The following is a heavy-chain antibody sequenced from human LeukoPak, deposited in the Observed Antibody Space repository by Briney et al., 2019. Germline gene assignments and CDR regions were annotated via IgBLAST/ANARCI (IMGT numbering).Heavy chain of an antibody. CDR2: LSNTGNI. CDR1: GFTFSSYG. V-gene: IGHV3-48*01. D-gene: IGHD5-18*01. CDR3: ARRGDTPMIGDH. J-gene: IGHJ4*02. Sequence: GGSLRLSCAASGFTFSSYGMNWVRQAPGKGLEWLSYLSNTGNIHYAQSVKGRFTISRDNAKNSLHLQMDGLRAEDTAVYYCARRGDTPMIGDHWGQGILVTVAS.